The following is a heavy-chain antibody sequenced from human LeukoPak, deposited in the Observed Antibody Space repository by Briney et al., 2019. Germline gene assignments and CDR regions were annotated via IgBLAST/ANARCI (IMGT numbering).Heavy chain of an antibody. V-gene: IGHV1-18*01. CDR1: GYTFTNHG. CDR3: ARDCSSTSCYNVY. D-gene: IGHD2-2*02. CDR2: ISTYNGDT. J-gene: IGHJ4*02. Sequence: ASVKVSCKASGYTFTNHGFSWVRQAPGQGLEWMGWISTYNGDTNYAQNLQGRVTMTTDTSTSTAYMEMRSLRSDDTAVYYCARDCSSTSCYNVYWGQGTLGTVSS.